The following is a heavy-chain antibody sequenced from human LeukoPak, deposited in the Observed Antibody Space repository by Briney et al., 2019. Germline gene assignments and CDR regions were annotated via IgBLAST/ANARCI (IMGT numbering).Heavy chain of an antibody. CDR3: ARDPKKYCSSTSCYRPFDY. V-gene: IGHV1-24*01. CDR2: FDPEDGET. J-gene: IGHJ4*02. CDR1: GYTLTELS. Sequence: ASVKVSCKVSGYTLTELSMHWVRQTPGKGLEWMGGFDPEDGETIYAQKFQGRVTMTTDTSTSTAYMELRSLRSDDTAVYYCARDPKKYCSSTSCYRPFDYWGQGTLVTVSS. D-gene: IGHD2-2*02.